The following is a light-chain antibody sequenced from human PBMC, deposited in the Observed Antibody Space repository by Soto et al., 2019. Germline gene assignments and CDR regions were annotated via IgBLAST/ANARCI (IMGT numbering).Light chain of an antibody. Sequence: DIQMTQSPSSLSAAVGDRVTITCRTRQGVSASLLWYQQTQGRAPKLLIYSASNLVSRVPSRFSCSRSGRSFTLTISSLSPEDFATYYCHQSYSTPHTFGRGTKLETK. V-gene: IGKV1-39*01. CDR3: HQSYSTPHT. CDR2: SAS. J-gene: IGKJ2*01. CDR1: QGVSAS.